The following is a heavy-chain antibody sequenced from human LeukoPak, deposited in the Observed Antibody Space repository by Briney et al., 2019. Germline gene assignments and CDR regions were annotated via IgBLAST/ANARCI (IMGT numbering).Heavy chain of an antibody. CDR2: ISGSGGST. V-gene: IGHV3-23*01. CDR3: AKDLAYYYDSSI. Sequence: GGTLRLSCAASGFTFSSYAMSWVRQAPGKGLEWVSAISGSGGSTYYADSVKGRFTISRDNSKNTLYLQMNSLRAEDTAVYYCAKDLAYYYDSSIWGQGTMVTASS. D-gene: IGHD3-22*01. J-gene: IGHJ3*02. CDR1: GFTFSSYA.